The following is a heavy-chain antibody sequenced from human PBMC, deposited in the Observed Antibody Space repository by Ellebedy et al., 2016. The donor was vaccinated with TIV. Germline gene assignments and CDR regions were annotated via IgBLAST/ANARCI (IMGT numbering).Heavy chain of an antibody. J-gene: IGHJ4*02. V-gene: IGHV3-9*01. D-gene: IGHD3-3*01. CDR3: AKEGSGVTHVDS. CDR2: ISWHSQNI. Sequence: GGSLRLSXAASGFPFDHYAMHWVRQAPGKGLEWVSGISWHSQNIGYSTSVKGRFTISRDNAKNSLFLQMDDLRADDTALYYCAKEGSGVTHVDSWGQGTLVTVSS. CDR1: GFPFDHYA.